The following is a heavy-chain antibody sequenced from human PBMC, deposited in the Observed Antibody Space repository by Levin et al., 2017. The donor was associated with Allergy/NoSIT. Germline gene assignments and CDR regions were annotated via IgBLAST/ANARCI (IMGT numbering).Heavy chain of an antibody. CDR2: ISYDGSNK. CDR1: GFTFSSYG. V-gene: IGHV3-30*18. J-gene: IGHJ6*02. CDR3: AKMVFPPIGGSGSYYYYYYGMDV. Sequence: PGGSLRLSCAASGFTFSSYGMHWVRQAPGKGLEWVAVISYDGSNKYYADSVKGRFTISRDNSKNTLYLQMNSLRAEDTAVYYCAKMVFPPIGGSGSYYYYYYGMDVWGQGTTVTVSS. D-gene: IGHD3-10*01.